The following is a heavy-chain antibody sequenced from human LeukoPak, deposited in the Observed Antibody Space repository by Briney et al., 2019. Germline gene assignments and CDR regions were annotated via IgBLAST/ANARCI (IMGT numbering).Heavy chain of an antibody. CDR1: GGSFSGYY. J-gene: IGHJ6*03. CDR2: INHSGST. D-gene: IGHD3-10*01. CDR3: ARLRGMITMVRGVITSRYYYYYMDV. V-gene: IGHV4-34*01. Sequence: SETLSLTCAVYGGSFSGYYWSWIRQPPGKGLEWIGEINHSGSTNYNPSLKSRVTISVDTSKNQFSLKLSSVTAADTAVYYCARLRGMITMVRGVITSRYYYYYMDVWGKGTTVTISS.